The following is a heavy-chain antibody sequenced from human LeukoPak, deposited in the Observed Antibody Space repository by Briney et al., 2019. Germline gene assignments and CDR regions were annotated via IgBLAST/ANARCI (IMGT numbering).Heavy chain of an antibody. V-gene: IGHV4-61*09. J-gene: IGHJ5*02. CDR1: GGSISSVSYY. CDR3: ARHPSGRMWLPQGGWFDP. Sequence: NPSETLSLTCTVSGGSISSVSYYWSWIRQPAGKGLEWIGHIYTSGSTNYNPSLKSRVTISVDTSKNQFSLKLTSVTAADTAVYYCARHPSGRMWLPQGGWFDPWGQGTLVTVSS. D-gene: IGHD5-12*01. CDR2: IYTSGST.